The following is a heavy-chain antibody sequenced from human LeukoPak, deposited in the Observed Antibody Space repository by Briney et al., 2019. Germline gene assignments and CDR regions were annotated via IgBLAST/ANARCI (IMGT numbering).Heavy chain of an antibody. CDR3: ARTTEGGYTYDYFYYYYMDV. J-gene: IGHJ6*03. D-gene: IGHD5-18*01. CDR2: IYYSGST. Sequence: SDTLSLTCTVSGGSISSYYRSWIRQPPGQGLEWIGYIYYSGSTNYNPSLKSRVTISVDMSKNQFSLKLRSVTAADTAVYYCARTTEGGYTYDYFYYYYMDVWGKGTTVTISS. V-gene: IGHV4-59*07. CDR1: GGSISSYY.